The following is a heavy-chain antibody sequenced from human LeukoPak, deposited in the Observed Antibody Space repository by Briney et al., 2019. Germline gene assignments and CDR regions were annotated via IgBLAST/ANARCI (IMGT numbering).Heavy chain of an antibody. Sequence: GGSLRLSCAASGFTFSSYAMSWVRQAPGKGLEWVSAISGSGGSTYYADSVKGRFTISRDNSKNTLYLQMNSLRAEDTAVYYCAKGAYDFWSGYGDYWGQGTLVTVSP. V-gene: IGHV3-23*01. CDR1: GFTFSSYA. J-gene: IGHJ4*02. CDR2: ISGSGGST. CDR3: AKGAYDFWSGYGDY. D-gene: IGHD3-3*01.